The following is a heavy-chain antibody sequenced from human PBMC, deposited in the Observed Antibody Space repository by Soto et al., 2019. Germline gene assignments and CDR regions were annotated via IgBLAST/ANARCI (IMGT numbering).Heavy chain of an antibody. D-gene: IGHD3-3*01. Sequence: EVQLVESGGGLVQPGGSLRLSCAASGFTFSSYWMSWVRQAPGKGLEWVANIKQDGSEKYYVDSVKGRFTISRDNAKNSLYLQMNSLRAADTAVYYCAREGEGDFWSGYYTHDYYMDVWGKGTTVTVSS. CDR3: AREGEGDFWSGYYTHDYYMDV. J-gene: IGHJ6*03. CDR1: GFTFSSYW. CDR2: IKQDGSEK. V-gene: IGHV3-7*01.